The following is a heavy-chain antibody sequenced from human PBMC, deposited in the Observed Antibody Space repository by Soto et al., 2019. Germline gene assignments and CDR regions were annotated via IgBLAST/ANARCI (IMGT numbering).Heavy chain of an antibody. CDR2: INPSGGNT. D-gene: IGHD3-3*01. V-gene: IGHV1-46*03. CDR3: ARDPLLRFLEWSQVNYYYYYMDV. CDR1: GYTFTSYY. Sequence: ASVKVSCKASGYTFTSYYMHWVRQAPGQGLEWMGIINPSGGNTSYAQKFQGRVTMTRDTSTSTVYMELSSLRSEDTAVYYCARDPLLRFLEWSQVNYYYYYMDVWGKGTTVTVSS. J-gene: IGHJ6*03.